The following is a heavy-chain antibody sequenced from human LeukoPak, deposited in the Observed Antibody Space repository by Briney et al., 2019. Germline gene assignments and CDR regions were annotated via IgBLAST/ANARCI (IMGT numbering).Heavy chain of an antibody. CDR1: GFTFDDYA. V-gene: IGHV3-9*01. CDR3: ARDKIYYFDY. CDR2: ISWNSGSI. J-gene: IGHJ4*02. Sequence: GGSLRLSCAASGFTFDDYAMHWVRQAPGKGLEWVSGISWNSGSIGYADSVKGRFTISRDNAKNSLYLQMNSLRAEDTAVYYCARDKIYYFDYWGQGTLVTVSS.